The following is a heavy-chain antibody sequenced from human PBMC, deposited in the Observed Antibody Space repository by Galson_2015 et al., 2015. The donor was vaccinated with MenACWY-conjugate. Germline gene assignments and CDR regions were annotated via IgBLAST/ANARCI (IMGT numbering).Heavy chain of an antibody. J-gene: IGHJ6*02. D-gene: IGHD1-26*01. CDR1: GYNFITYW. CDR2: IDPHNSNT. Sequence: QSGAEVKKPGESLKISCKGSGYNFITYWIAWVRQMPGKGLEWMGLIDPHNSNTRYSPSFQGQVTISADESISTAFLQWSSLKASDTAMYYCARHPPGGRGMDVWGRGTTVTVSS. V-gene: IGHV5-51*01. CDR3: ARHPPGGRGMDV.